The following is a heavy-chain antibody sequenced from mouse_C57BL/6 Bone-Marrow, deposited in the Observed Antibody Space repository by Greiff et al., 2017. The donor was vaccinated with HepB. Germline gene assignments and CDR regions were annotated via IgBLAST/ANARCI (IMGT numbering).Heavy chain of an antibody. V-gene: IGHV2-6*01. Sequence: VKVVESGPGLVAPSQSLSITCTVSGFSLTSYGVDWVRQSPGKGLEWLGVIWGVGSTNYNSALKSRLSISKDNSKSQVFLKMNSLQTDDTAMYYCASFYYSNYRYFDVWGTGTTVTVSS. CDR3: ASFYYSNYRYFDV. D-gene: IGHD2-5*01. CDR2: IWGVGST. J-gene: IGHJ1*03. CDR1: GFSLTSYG.